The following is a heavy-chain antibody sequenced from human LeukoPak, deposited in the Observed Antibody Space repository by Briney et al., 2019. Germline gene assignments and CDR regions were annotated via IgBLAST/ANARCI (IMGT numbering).Heavy chain of an antibody. Sequence: PGGSLRLSCAASGFMFSNYEMNWVRQAPGKGLEWVSYISDSGSTIYYAGSVKGRFTISRDNAKNSLYLQMNSLRAEDTALYYCARDGASDYYSSGTYSSRFDFWGQGTLVTVSS. CDR1: GFMFSNYE. D-gene: IGHD3-10*01. CDR2: ISDSGSTI. V-gene: IGHV3-48*03. CDR3: ARDGASDYYSSGTYSSRFDF. J-gene: IGHJ4*02.